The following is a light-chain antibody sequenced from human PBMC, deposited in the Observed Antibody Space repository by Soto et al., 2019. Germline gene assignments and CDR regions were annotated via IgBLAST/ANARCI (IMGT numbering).Light chain of an antibody. J-gene: IGKJ1*01. CDR2: GAS. CDR3: QQYSNWPSWT. Sequence: EILMTQSPATLSVSPGERATVSCRASQSVSSNLAWYQQKPGQAHRLLIYGASTRATGIPARFSGSGSGTEFTLTISSLQSEDLAVYYCQQYSNWPSWTFGQWTKVDIK. CDR1: QSVSSN. V-gene: IGKV3-15*01.